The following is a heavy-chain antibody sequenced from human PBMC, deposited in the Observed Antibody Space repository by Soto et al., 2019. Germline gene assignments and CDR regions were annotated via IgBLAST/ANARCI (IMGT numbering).Heavy chain of an antibody. Sequence: EVQLVESGGGLVKPGGSIRLSCAASGFTFSNAWMSWVRQAPGKGLEWVGRINSKTDGGTTDYAAPVKGRFTISRDEAKNTLYLQMNSLKTADTAVYYWTTGFTMVRVAFTFRDYYYYMEVWSKGTTVAVS. D-gene: IGHD3-10*01. J-gene: IGHJ6*03. CDR2: INSKTDGGTT. CDR1: GFTFSNAW. CDR3: TTGFTMVRVAFTFRDYYYYMEV. V-gene: IGHV3-15*01.